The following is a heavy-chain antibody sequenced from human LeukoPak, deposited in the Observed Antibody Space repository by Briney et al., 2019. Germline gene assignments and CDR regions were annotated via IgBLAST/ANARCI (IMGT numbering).Heavy chain of an antibody. CDR1: GFIFDDYA. D-gene: IGHD6-19*01. J-gene: IGHJ5*01. Sequence: GRSLRLSCAASGFIFDDYAMSWVRQAPGKGLEWVSGINWNGGYTSYADSVKGRFTISRDNTKNSLYLQMNTLRVDDTAFYYCARTSGYSSGWFDSWGQGTLVTVSS. V-gene: IGHV3-20*04. CDR3: ARTSGYSSGWFDS. CDR2: INWNGGYT.